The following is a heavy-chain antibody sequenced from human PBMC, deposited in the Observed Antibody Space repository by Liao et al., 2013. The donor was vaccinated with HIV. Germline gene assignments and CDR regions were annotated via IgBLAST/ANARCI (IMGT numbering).Heavy chain of an antibody. V-gene: IGHV4-39*07. CDR2: IYYSGST. J-gene: IGHJ4*02. CDR3: ARDPNFWSGPGY. Sequence: QLQLQESGPGLVKPSETLSLTCTVSGGSISSSSYYWGWIRQPPGKGLEWIGSIYYSGSTYYNPSLKSRVTISVDTSKNQFSLKLRSVTAADTAVYYCARDPNFWSGPGYWGQGTLVTVSS. CDR1: GGSISSSSYY. D-gene: IGHD3-3*01.